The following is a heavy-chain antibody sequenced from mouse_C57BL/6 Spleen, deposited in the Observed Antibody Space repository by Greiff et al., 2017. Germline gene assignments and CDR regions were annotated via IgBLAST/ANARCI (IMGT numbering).Heavy chain of an antibody. V-gene: IGHV1-64*01. CDR1: GYTFTSYW. CDR3: ARYGYDEGFAY. Sequence: VQLQQPGAELVKPGASVKLSCKASGYTFTSYWMHWVKQRPGQGLEWIGMIHPNSGSTNYNEKFKSKATLTVDKSSSTAYMQLSSLTSEDSAVYYCARYGYDEGFAYWGQGTLVTVSA. D-gene: IGHD2-2*01. CDR2: IHPNSGST. J-gene: IGHJ3*01.